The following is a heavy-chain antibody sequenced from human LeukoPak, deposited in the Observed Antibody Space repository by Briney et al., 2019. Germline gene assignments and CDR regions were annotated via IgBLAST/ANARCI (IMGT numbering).Heavy chain of an antibody. CDR2: INSDGSST. CDR1: GFTFSAYW. CDR3: ARIPSYSSGWTPFDY. Sequence: GGSLRLSCAASGFTFSAYWMHWVRQAPGKGLVWVSRINSDGSSTSYADSVKGRFTISRDNAKNRLYLQMSSLRAEDTAVYYCARIPSYSSGWTPFDYWGQGTLVTVSS. V-gene: IGHV3-74*01. J-gene: IGHJ4*02. D-gene: IGHD6-19*01.